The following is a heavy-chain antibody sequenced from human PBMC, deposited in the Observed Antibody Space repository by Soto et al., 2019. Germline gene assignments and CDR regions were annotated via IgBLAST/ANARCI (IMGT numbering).Heavy chain of an antibody. CDR3: LARRDVYNLA. D-gene: IGHD1-1*01. V-gene: IGHV3-23*01. Sequence: XGSLRLSCAASGFTFSDYYMSWICQTPGKGLDWVSAIRGGGSTTFYADSVKGRFTISRDNSKNTLYLQLNSLRAEDTAVYYCLARRDVYNLAWGQGTLVTVSS. CDR2: IRGGGSTT. CDR1: GFTFSDYY. J-gene: IGHJ4*02.